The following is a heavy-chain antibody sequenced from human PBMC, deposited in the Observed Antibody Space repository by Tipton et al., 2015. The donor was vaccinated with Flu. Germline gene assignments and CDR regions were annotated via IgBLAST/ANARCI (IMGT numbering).Heavy chain of an antibody. CDR3: ARGQEEQWVDRYRSYDYHPVDV. J-gene: IGHJ6*02. Sequence: TLSLTCSVSGDSISNGAYYWSWIRQPAGKGLEWIGLIYTSGTTTYSSSLNSRVTISLDTSKNQFSLQLTSVNAGDTALYFCARGQEEQWVDRYRSYDYHPVDVWGQGTTVTVAS. CDR1: GDSISNGAYY. D-gene: IGHD6-19*01. CDR2: IYTSGTT. V-gene: IGHV4-61*02.